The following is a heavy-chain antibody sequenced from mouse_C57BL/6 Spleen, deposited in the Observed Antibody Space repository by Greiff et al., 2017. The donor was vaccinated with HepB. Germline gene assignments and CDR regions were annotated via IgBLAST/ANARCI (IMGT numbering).Heavy chain of an antibody. D-gene: IGHD2-3*01. CDR1: GYTFTSYT. CDR2: INPSSGYT. Sequence: VQLQQSGAELARPGASVKMSCKASGYTFTSYTMHWVKQRPGQGLEWIGYINPSSGYTKYNQKFKDKATLTADKSSSTAYMQLSSLTSEDSAVYYCARDGYYVSGYFDVWGTGTTVTVSS. V-gene: IGHV1-4*01. J-gene: IGHJ1*03. CDR3: ARDGYYVSGYFDV.